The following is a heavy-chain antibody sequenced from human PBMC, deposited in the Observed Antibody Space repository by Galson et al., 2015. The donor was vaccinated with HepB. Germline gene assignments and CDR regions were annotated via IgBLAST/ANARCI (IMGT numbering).Heavy chain of an antibody. J-gene: IGHJ2*01. D-gene: IGHD6-6*01. CDR2: IYPGDSDT. Sequence: QSGAEVKKPGESLKISCKGSGYSFTSYWIGWVRQMPGKGLEWMGIIYPGDSDTRYSPSFQGQVTISADKSISTAYLQWSSLKASDTAMYYCARHPRVGQLVRGWYFDLWGRGTLVTVSS. CDR3: ARHPRVGQLVRGWYFDL. V-gene: IGHV5-51*01. CDR1: GYSFTSYW.